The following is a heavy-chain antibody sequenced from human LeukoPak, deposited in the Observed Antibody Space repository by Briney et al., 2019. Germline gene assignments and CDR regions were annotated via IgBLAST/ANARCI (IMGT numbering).Heavy chain of an antibody. J-gene: IGHJ6*03. Sequence: PSETLSLTWTVSGGSISSYYWSWIRQPPGKGLEWIGYIYYSGGTNYNPSLKSRVTISVDTSKNQFSLKLSSVTAADTAVYYCARVLRYCSSTSCAGRGSYYYYYMDVWGKGTTVTVSS. CDR3: ARVLRYCSSTSCAGRGSYYYYYMDV. D-gene: IGHD2-2*01. V-gene: IGHV4-59*01. CDR2: IYYSGGT. CDR1: GGSISSYY.